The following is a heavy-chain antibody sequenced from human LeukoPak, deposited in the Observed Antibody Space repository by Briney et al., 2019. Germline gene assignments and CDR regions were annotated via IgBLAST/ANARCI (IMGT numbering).Heavy chain of an antibody. J-gene: IGHJ4*02. CDR2: ISYDGNNK. CDR3: ARYYGSGSYMVY. D-gene: IGHD3-10*01. CDR1: GFNFDSYS. Sequence: PGRSLRLSCAASGFNFDSYSMHWVRQAPGKGLEWVAVISYDGNNKYYADSVKGRFTISRDNAKNSLYLQMNSLRAEDTAVYYCARYYGSGSYMVYWGQGTLVTVSS. V-gene: IGHV3-30-3*01.